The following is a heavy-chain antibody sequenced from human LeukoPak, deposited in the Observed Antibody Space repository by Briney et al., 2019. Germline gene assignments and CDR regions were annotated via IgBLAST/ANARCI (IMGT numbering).Heavy chain of an antibody. CDR2: IWNDGSNK. CDR1: GFTFSDYG. V-gene: IGHV3-33*01. CDR3: ARSDDFWSGYYTEAGWFDP. J-gene: IGHJ5*02. Sequence: GGSLRLSCAASGFTFSDYGMHWVRQAPGKGLEWVTFIWNDGSNKYYADSVKGRFTISRDNSKNTLYLEMDSLRAEDTAVYYCARSDDFWSGYYTEAGWFDPWGQGTLVTVSS. D-gene: IGHD3-3*01.